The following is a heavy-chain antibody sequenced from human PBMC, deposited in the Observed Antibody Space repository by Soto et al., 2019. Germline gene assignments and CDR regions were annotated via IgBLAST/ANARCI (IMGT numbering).Heavy chain of an antibody. CDR2: MTPSGSSR. J-gene: IGHJ3*01. V-gene: IGHV3-11*01. D-gene: IGHD1-26*01. Sequence: PGRSLRLSCAASGFTFSDHFMSWIRQAPGKGLEWISYMTPSGSSRSYADSVKGRFTISRENAKNSLYLQMNSLRGDDTAVYYCAREFSGNYFTFDLWGQGTMVTVSS. CDR1: GFTFSDHF. CDR3: AREFSGNYFTFDL.